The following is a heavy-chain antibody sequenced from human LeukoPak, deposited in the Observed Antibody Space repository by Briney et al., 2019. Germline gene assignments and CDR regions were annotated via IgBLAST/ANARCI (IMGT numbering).Heavy chain of an antibody. CDR1: GFTFSSYS. J-gene: IGHJ4*02. Sequence: GGSLRLSCAASGFTFSSYSMNWVRQVPGKGLEWVSSISSSSSYIYYADSVKGRFTISRDNAKNSLYLQMNSLRAEDTAVYYCARVDVAVAGTPFDYWGQGTLVTVSS. CDR3: ARVDVAVAGTPFDY. D-gene: IGHD6-19*01. CDR2: ISSSSSYI. V-gene: IGHV3-21*01.